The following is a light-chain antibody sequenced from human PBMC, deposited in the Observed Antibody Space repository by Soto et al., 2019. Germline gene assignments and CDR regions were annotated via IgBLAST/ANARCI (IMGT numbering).Light chain of an antibody. Sequence: QSVLTQAPSASGTPGQRVTISCSGRSSNIGNNIVNWYQQLPGTAPKLLIYGDNQRPSGVPDRFSCSKSGTSASLAISGLQSEDEADYYCAAWDDSLTSVVFGGGTKVTVL. CDR3: AAWDDSLTSVV. CDR1: SSNIGNNI. CDR2: GDN. V-gene: IGLV1-44*01. J-gene: IGLJ2*01.